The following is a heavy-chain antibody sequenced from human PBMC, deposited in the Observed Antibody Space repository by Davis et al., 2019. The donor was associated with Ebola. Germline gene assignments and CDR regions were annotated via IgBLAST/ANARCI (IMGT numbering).Heavy chain of an antibody. J-gene: IGHJ4*02. CDR3: TRFRFGELLYLGFDY. CDR2: MHPNSPNT. Sequence: ASVKVSYKASGYTFTSYDINWVRQAPGQGLEWMGWMHPNSPNTGYAQKFQGRVTITADKSTSTAYMELRSLRSDDTAVYHCTRFRFGELLYLGFDYWGQGTLVTVSS. CDR1: GYTFTSYD. D-gene: IGHD3-10*01. V-gene: IGHV1-8*01.